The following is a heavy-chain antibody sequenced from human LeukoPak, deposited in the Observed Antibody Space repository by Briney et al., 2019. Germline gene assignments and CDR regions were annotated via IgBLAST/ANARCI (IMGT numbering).Heavy chain of an antibody. V-gene: IGHV4-59*12. CDR2: IYYSGST. Sequence: PSETLSLTCTVSGGSISSYYWSWIRQPPGKGLEWIGYIYYSGSTNYNPSLKSRVTISVDKSKNQFSLKLSSVTAADTAVYYCARGSGSSVLRYFDWPHFDYWGQGTLVSVSS. CDR3: ARGSGSSVLRYFDWPHFDY. D-gene: IGHD3-9*01. J-gene: IGHJ4*02. CDR1: GGSISSYY.